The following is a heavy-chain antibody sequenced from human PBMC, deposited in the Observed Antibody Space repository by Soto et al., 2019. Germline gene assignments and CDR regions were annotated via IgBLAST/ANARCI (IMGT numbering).Heavy chain of an antibody. CDR3: ARGSGHGSGGSCYSVGFDY. Sequence: QVQLQESGPGLVKPSQTLSLTCTVSGGSISSGDYYWSWIRQPPGKGLEWIGYIYYSGSTYYNPSRRSRVTISVDTARTQCSLRLSAVTAADTAVYYCARGSGHGSGGSCYSVGFDYWGQGTLVTVSS. CDR2: IYYSGST. V-gene: IGHV4-30-4*01. J-gene: IGHJ4*02. D-gene: IGHD2-15*01. CDR1: GGSISSGDYY.